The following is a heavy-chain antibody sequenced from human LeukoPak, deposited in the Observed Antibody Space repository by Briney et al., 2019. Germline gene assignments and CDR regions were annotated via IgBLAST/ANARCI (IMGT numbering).Heavy chain of an antibody. J-gene: IGHJ4*02. D-gene: IGHD5-18*01. CDR1: GFTFSSYA. CDR2: ISGSGGST. V-gene: IGHV3-23*01. CDR3: AKSDTATTTRRYYFDY. Sequence: GGSLRLSCAASGFTFSSYAMSWVRQAPGKGLEWVSAISGSGGSTYYADSVKGRFTISRDNSKNTLYLQMNSLRAEDTAVYYCAKSDTATTTRRYYFDYWGQGTLVTVSS.